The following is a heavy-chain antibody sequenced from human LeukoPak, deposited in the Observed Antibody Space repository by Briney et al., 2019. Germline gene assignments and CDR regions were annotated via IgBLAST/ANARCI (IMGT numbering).Heavy chain of an antibody. V-gene: IGHV6-1*01. Sequence: SQTLPLTCAISGDSVSSNSAAWNWIRQSPSRGLEWLGRTYYRSKWLNDYAVSVKSRVTISPDTSKNQFSLQLNSVTPDDTAVYYCARQSSSNYYYTGMDVWGQGATVTVSS. D-gene: IGHD1-26*01. J-gene: IGHJ6*02. CDR2: TYYRSKWLN. CDR3: ARQSSSNYYYTGMDV. CDR1: GDSVSSNSAA.